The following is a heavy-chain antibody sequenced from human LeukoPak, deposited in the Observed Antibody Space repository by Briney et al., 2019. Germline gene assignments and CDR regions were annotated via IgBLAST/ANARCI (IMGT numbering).Heavy chain of an antibody. Sequence: RASVKVSFKASGYTFTSYYMHWVRQAPGQGLEWMGIINPSGGSTSYAQKFQGRVTMTRDMSTSTVYMELSSLRSEDTAVYYCARDYGANWFDPWGQGTLVTVSS. CDR2: INPSGGST. CDR1: GYTFTSYY. V-gene: IGHV1-46*01. CDR3: ARDYGANWFDP. J-gene: IGHJ5*02. D-gene: IGHD4-17*01.